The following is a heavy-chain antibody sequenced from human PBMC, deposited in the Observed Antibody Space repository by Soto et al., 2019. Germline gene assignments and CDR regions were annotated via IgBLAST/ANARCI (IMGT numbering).Heavy chain of an antibody. V-gene: IGHV3-23*01. CDR1: VFTFISYA. D-gene: IGHD4-17*01. CDR3: AKRYGDYWNYYFDY. Sequence: GWSLRLACASSVFTFISYAMSWVRQAPGKGLEWVSAISGSGGSTYYADSVKGRFTISRDNSRNTLYLQMNSLRAEDTAVYYCAKRYGDYWNYYFDYWGQGTLVTVSS. CDR2: ISGSGGST. J-gene: IGHJ4*02.